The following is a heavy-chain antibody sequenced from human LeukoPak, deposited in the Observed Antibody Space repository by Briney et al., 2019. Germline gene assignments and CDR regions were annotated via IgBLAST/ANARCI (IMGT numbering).Heavy chain of an antibody. Sequence: ASVKVSCKASGGTFSSYAISWVRQAPGQGLEWMGGIIPIFGTANYAQKFQGRVTITAYESTSTAYMELSSLRSEDTAVYYCARVGGCSSTSCYEGWFDPWGQGTLVTVSS. CDR3: ARVGGCSSTSCYEGWFDP. J-gene: IGHJ5*02. V-gene: IGHV1-69*13. CDR1: GGTFSSYA. CDR2: IIPIFGTA. D-gene: IGHD2-2*01.